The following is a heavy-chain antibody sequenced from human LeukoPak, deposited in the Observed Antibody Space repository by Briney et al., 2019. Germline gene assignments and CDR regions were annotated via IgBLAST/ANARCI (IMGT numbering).Heavy chain of an antibody. V-gene: IGHV3-48*03. CDR3: GASRQYVGAFDI. D-gene: IGHD3-16*01. CDR2: ISSGGTTI. J-gene: IGHJ3*02. Sequence: GGSLRLSCAASGFTFSTYELYWVRQAPGKGLEWISYISSGGTTIKYADSVRGRFTISRDDGRESLYLQMNSLRVEDTAIYYCGASRQYVGAFDIWGQGTLVSVS. CDR1: GFTFSTYE.